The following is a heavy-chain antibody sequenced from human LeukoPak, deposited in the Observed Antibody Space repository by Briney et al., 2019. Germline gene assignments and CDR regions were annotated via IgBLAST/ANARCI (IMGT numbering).Heavy chain of an antibody. V-gene: IGHV1-8*01. CDR3: ARAGSGSYYIYYYYYMDV. Sequence: ASVKVSCKASGYTFTSYDINWVRQATGQGLEWMGWMNPNSGNTGYAQKFQGRVTMTRNTSISTAYMELSSLRSEDTAVYYCARAGSGSYYIYYYYYMDVWGKGTTVTISS. CDR2: MNPNSGNT. D-gene: IGHD3-10*01. J-gene: IGHJ6*03. CDR1: GYTFTSYD.